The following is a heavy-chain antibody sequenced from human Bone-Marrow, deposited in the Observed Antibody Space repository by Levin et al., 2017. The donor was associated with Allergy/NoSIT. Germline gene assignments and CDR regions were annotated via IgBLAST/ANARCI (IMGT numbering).Heavy chain of an antibody. CDR2: INPSGGST. CDR3: ARGRITMVRGVLYYFDY. CDR1: GYTFTSYY. J-gene: IGHJ4*02. V-gene: IGHV1-46*01. D-gene: IGHD3-10*01. Sequence: EASVKVSCKASGYTFTSYYMHWVRQAPGQGLEWMGIINPSGGSTSYAQKFQGRVTMTRDTSTSTVYMELSSLRSEDTAVYYCARGRITMVRGVLYYFDYWGQGTLVTVSS.